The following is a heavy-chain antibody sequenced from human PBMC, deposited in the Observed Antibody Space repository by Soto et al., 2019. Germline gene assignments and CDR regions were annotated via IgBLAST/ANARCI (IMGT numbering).Heavy chain of an antibody. J-gene: IGHJ6*03. V-gene: IGHV3-9*01. CDR2: ISWNSGTM. Sequence: EVPLVESGGGLEQPGRSLRLSCAASGFTFDDYALHWVRQGPGTGLEWVSGISWNSGTMGYADSVKGRLTIARDNAKNSLYLEMNSLRAEDTALYYCAKGTSRYYDYNFGVWGTGTTVIVSS. D-gene: IGHD3-16*01. CDR3: AKGTSRYYDYNFGV. CDR1: GFTFDDYA.